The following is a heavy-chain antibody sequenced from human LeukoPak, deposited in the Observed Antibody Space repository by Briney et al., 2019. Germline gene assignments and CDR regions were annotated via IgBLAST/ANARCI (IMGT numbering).Heavy chain of an antibody. CDR1: GFPFSSYA. J-gene: IGHJ6*02. V-gene: IGHV3-23*01. Sequence: GGSLRLSCAASGFPFSSYAMSWVRQAPGKGPEWVAVISSSRGGGSTYYADSVKGRFIISRDNAKNSLYLQMNSLRAEDTAVYYCARAMVRGENQYYYYGMDVWGQGTTVTVSS. CDR2: ISSSRGGGST. CDR3: ARAMVRGENQYYYYGMDV. D-gene: IGHD3-10*01.